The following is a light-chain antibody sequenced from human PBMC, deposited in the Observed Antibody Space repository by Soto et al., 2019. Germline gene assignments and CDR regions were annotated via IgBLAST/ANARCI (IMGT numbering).Light chain of an antibody. CDR2: GAS. J-gene: IGKJ4*01. Sequence: EIVMTQSPATLSVSPGERATLSCRASQSVSSNLAWYQQKPGQAPRLLIYGASTRATGIPARFSGSGSGTEFPLTISSLQSKDFAVYYCQQYNNWPLTFGGGTKVEIK. CDR1: QSVSSN. CDR3: QQYNNWPLT. V-gene: IGKV3-15*01.